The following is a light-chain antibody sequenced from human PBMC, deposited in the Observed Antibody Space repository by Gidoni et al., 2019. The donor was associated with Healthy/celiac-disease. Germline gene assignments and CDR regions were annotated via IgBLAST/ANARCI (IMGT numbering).Light chain of an antibody. V-gene: IGLV2-11*01. CDR3: CSYAGSYPVV. J-gene: IGLJ2*01. Sequence: LTQPRSVSASPGPSVTISCTGTSSDVGGYNYVSWYQQHPGKAPKLMIYDVSKRPSGVPDRFSASKSGNTASLTISGLQAEDEADYYCCSYAGSYPVVFGGGTKLTVL. CDR2: DVS. CDR1: SSDVGGYNY.